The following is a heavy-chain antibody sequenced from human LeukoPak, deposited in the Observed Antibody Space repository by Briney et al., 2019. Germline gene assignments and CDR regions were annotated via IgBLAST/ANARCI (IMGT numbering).Heavy chain of an antibody. CDR2: IYYSGST. D-gene: IGHD5-24*01. V-gene: IGHV4-59*01. Sequence: SETLSLTCTVSGGSIRSYYWSWIRQPPGKGLEWIGYIYYSGSTNYNPSLKSRVTISVDTSKNQFSLKLSSVTAADTAVYYCARGKMATVPFDYWGQGTLVTVSS. CDR1: GGSIRSYY. J-gene: IGHJ4*02. CDR3: ARGKMATVPFDY.